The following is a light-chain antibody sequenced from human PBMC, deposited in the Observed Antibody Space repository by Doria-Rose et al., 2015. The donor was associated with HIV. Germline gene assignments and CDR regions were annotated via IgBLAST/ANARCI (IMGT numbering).Light chain of an antibody. CDR1: QGIRTD. V-gene: IGKV1-6*01. CDR3: LQDYTYPRT. CDR2: AAT. Sequence: IRVTQSPSSLSASIGDRVIITCRASQGIRTDLAWYQQRPGKAPDLLIYAATTLQSGVPSRFTGSGSGTYFTLNVSSLQPEDCATYYCLQDYTYPRTFGQGTKVEI. J-gene: IGKJ1*01.